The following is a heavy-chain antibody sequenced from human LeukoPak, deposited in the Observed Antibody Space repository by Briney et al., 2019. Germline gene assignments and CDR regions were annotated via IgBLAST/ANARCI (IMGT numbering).Heavy chain of an antibody. CDR2: ISSSSSYI. Sequence: SGGSLRLSCAASGFTFSSYSMNWVRQAPGKGLEWVSSISSSSSYIYYADSVKGRFTISRDNAKNSLYLQMNSLRAGDTAVYYCARGGWELRSSVPFDIWGQGTMVTVSS. CDR1: GFTFSSYS. J-gene: IGHJ3*02. D-gene: IGHD1-26*01. V-gene: IGHV3-21*01. CDR3: ARGGWELRSSVPFDI.